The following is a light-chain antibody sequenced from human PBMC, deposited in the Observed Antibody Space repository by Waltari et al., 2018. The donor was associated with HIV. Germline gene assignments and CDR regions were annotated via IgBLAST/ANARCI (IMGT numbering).Light chain of an antibody. J-gene: IGLJ2*01. V-gene: IGLV3-21*02. CDR3: QVWDGRGDPVI. CDR2: DER. Sequence: SYVLTQPPSVSVAPGQTARITCGGNNIAATKSVHWYRLNPGQAPVVVIYDERARPSGIPDRFSGSSSGDTATLTISRAEAGDEADYYCQVWDGRGDPVIFGGGTKLAVV. CDR1: NIAATKS.